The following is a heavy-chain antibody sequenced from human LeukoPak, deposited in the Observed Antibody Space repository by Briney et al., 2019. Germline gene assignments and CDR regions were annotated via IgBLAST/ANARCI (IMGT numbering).Heavy chain of an antibody. J-gene: IGHJ5*02. V-gene: IGHV3-23*01. CDR2: ISGSGGRT. CDR1: GFTFSNHG. D-gene: IGHD6-13*01. CDR3: AKDLISSSWYWLDP. Sequence: GGSLRLSCAASGFTFSNHGMNWVRQAPGKGLEWVSGISGSGGRTYYADSVKGRFTISRDNSKNTVYLQMNSLRAEDTAVYYCAKDLISSSWYWLDPWGQGTLVTVSS.